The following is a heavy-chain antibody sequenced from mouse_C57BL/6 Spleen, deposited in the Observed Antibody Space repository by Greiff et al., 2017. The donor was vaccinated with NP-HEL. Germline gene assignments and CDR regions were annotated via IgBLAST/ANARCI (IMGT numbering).Heavy chain of an antibody. Sequence: EVQVVESGGDLVKPGGSLKLSCAASGFTFSSYGMSWVRQTPDKRLEWVATISSGGGYTYYPDSVKGRFTISRDNATNTLYLQMSSLKSEDTAMYYCARHPPPYYYGRREGYYGVRGTGTTVT. CDR1: GFTFSSYG. V-gene: IGHV5-6*01. D-gene: IGHD1-1*01. CDR3: ARHPPPYYYGRREGYYGV. CDR2: ISSGGGYT. J-gene: IGHJ1*03.